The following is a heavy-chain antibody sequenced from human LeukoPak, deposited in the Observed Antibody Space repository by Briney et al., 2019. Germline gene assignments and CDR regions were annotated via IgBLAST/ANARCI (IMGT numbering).Heavy chain of an antibody. Sequence: SSETLSLTCSVSGGSISSLYWSWIRQPPGKGLEWIGYIYYTGSTNYNPSLKSRVTMFVDMSKNQFSLRLSSVTAANTAVYYCARHRAYSSSSPFDYWGQGTLGTVSS. V-gene: IGHV4-59*08. CDR1: GGSISSLY. CDR3: ARHRAYSSSSPFDY. J-gene: IGHJ4*02. CDR2: IYYTGST. D-gene: IGHD6-6*01.